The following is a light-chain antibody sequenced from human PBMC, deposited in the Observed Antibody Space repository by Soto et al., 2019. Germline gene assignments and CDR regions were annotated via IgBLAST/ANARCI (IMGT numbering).Light chain of an antibody. CDR1: RDISNS. J-gene: IGKJ1*01. V-gene: IGKV1-12*01. CDR3: QQTSAFPRT. CDR2: GAS. Sequence: DIQMTQSPSSVSASVGDRLTITCRASRDISNSLAWYQQTPGKAPKLLLRGASSLHRGVPSRFSGGGAGTEFTLPISSLQPEDFATYYCQQTSAFPRTFGQGTKV.